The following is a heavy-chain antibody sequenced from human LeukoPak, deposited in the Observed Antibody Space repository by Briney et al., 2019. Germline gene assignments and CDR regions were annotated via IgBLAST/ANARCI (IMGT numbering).Heavy chain of an antibody. J-gene: IGHJ3*02. CDR3: ARDLGYSSSRGAFDI. CDR1: GGSISSYY. V-gene: IGHV4-59*01. D-gene: IGHD6-13*01. CDR2: IYYSGST. Sequence: SETLSLTCTVSGGSISSYYWSWIRQPPGKGLEWIGYIYYSGSTNYNPSLKSRVTISVDTSKNQFSLKLSSVTAADTAVYYCARDLGYSSSRGAFDIWGQGTMVTVSS.